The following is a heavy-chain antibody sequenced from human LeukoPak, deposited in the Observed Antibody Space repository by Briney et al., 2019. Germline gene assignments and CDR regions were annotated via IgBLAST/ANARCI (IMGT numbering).Heavy chain of an antibody. CDR1: GFTYSSYG. Sequence: PGGSLRLSCAASGFTYSSYGMHWVRQGPGKGLEWVAVIWYDGSNKYYADSVKGRFTISRDNSKNTLYLQMNSLRAEDTAVYYCARGGRAARAIYYYYGMDVWGQGTTVTVSS. J-gene: IGHJ6*02. D-gene: IGHD6-6*01. V-gene: IGHV3-33*01. CDR2: IWYDGSNK. CDR3: ARGGRAARAIYYYYGMDV.